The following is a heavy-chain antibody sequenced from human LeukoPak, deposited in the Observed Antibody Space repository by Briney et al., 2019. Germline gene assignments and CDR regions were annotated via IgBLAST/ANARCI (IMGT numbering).Heavy chain of an antibody. D-gene: IGHD4-17*01. CDR2: IKQDGSEK. CDR1: GFTFSSYW. CDR3: ARAKNTDYGDYGAFDI. Sequence: PGGSLRLSCAASGFTFSSYWMSWVRQAPGKGLEWVANIKQDGSEKYYVDSVKGRFTISRDNAKNSLYLQMNSLRAEDTAVYYCARAKNTDYGDYGAFDIWGQGTMVTVSS. V-gene: IGHV3-7*01. J-gene: IGHJ3*02.